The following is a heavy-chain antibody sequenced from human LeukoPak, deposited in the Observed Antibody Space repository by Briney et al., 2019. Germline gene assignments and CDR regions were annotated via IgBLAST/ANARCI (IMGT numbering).Heavy chain of an antibody. CDR2: INPNSGGT. CDR3: AREDCSSIRCHGGFDY. Sequence: ASVKVSCKASGYTFTGYYMHWVRQAPGQGLEWMGWINPNSGGTNYAQKFQGRVTMTRDTSISTAYMELSRLRSDDTAVYYCAREDCSSIRCHGGFDYWGQGTLVTVSS. D-gene: IGHD2-2*01. J-gene: IGHJ4*02. V-gene: IGHV1-2*02. CDR1: GYTFTGYY.